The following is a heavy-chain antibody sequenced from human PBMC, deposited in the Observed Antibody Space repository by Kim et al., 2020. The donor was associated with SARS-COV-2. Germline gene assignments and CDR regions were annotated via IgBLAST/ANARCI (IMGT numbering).Heavy chain of an antibody. J-gene: IGHJ6*02. CDR3: ARDTGSSYYYYGMDV. V-gene: IGHV3-21*01. Sequence: SVKGRFTISRDNAKNSLYLQMNSLRAEDTAVYYCARDTGSSYYYYGMDVWGQGTTVTVSS. D-gene: IGHD2-15*01.